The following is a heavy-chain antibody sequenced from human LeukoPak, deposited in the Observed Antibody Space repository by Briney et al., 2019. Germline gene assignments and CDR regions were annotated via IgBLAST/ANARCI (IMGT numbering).Heavy chain of an antibody. CDR2: IYYSGST. CDR3: ARDATSDYYGSGSFDY. J-gene: IGHJ4*02. CDR1: GGSISSYY. V-gene: IGHV4-59*01. D-gene: IGHD3-10*01. Sequence: SETLSLTCTVSGGSISSYYWSWIRQPPGKGLEWIGYIYYSGSTNYNPSLKSRVTISVDTSKNQFSLKLSSVTAADTAVYYCARDATSDYYGSGSFDYWGQGTLVTVSP.